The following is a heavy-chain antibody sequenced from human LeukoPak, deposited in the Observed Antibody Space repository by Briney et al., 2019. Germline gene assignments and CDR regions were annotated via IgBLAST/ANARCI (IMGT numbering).Heavy chain of an antibody. V-gene: IGHV1-18*01. D-gene: IGHD3-10*01. CDR1: GYTFTSYG. J-gene: IGHJ4*02. CDR2: ISAYNGNT. CDR3: ARDPGRLLWFGELFGGSGYFDY. Sequence: ASVKVSCKASGYTFTSYGISWVRQAPGQGLEWMGWISAYNGNTNYAQKLQGRVTMTTDTSTSTAYMELRSLRSDDTAVYCCARDPGRLLWFGELFGGSGYFDYWGQGTLVTVSS.